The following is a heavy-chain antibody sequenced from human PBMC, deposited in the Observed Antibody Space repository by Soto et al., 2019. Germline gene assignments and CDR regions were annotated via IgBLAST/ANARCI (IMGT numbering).Heavy chain of an antibody. Sequence: PSETLSLTCSVSGGSISSYYWSWIRQPPGKGLEWIGYIYYSGSTNYNPSLKSRVTISVDTSKNQFSLKLSSVTAADTAVYYCARAGSSGSYYFDYWGQGTLVTVSS. CDR1: GGSISSYY. D-gene: IGHD3-22*01. CDR2: IYYSGST. CDR3: ARAGSSGSYYFDY. V-gene: IGHV4-59*08. J-gene: IGHJ4*02.